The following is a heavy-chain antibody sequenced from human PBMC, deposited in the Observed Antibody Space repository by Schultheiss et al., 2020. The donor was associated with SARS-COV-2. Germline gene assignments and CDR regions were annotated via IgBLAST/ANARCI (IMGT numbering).Heavy chain of an antibody. V-gene: IGHV1-18*04. CDR2: ISAYNGNT. Sequence: ASVKVSCKASGYTFTSYGISWVRQAPGQGLEWMGWISAYNGNTNYAQKLQGRVTMTTDTSTSTAYMELRSLRSDDTAVYYCARISNTKLTGDFDYWGQGTLVTVSS. D-gene: IGHD7-27*01. J-gene: IGHJ4*02. CDR1: GYTFTSYG. CDR3: ARISNTKLTGDFDY.